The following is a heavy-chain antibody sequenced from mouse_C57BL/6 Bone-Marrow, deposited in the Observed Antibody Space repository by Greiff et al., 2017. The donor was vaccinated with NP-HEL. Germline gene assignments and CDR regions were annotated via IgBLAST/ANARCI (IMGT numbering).Heavy chain of an antibody. Sequence: QVQLQQSGAELARPGASVKLSCKASGYTFTSYGISWVKQRTGQGLEWIGEIYPRSGNTYYNEKFKGKATLTADKSSSTAYMELRSLTSEDSAVYFCARWIYYDYDGFAYWGQGTLVTVSA. CDR2: IYPRSGNT. CDR1: GYTFTSYG. V-gene: IGHV1-81*01. J-gene: IGHJ3*01. CDR3: ARWIYYDYDGFAY. D-gene: IGHD2-4*01.